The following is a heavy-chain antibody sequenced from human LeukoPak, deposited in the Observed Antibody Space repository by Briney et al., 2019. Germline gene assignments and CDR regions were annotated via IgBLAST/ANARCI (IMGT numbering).Heavy chain of an antibody. CDR1: GFTFSSYE. Sequence: GGSLRLSCAASGFTFSSYEMNWVRQAPGKGLEWVSYISSSGSTIYYADSVKGRFTISRDNAKNSLYLQMNSLRAEDTAVYYCARELRHFDWSRWFDPWGQGTLVTVSS. CDR2: ISSSGSTI. J-gene: IGHJ5*02. CDR3: ARELRHFDWSRWFDP. V-gene: IGHV3-48*03. D-gene: IGHD3-9*01.